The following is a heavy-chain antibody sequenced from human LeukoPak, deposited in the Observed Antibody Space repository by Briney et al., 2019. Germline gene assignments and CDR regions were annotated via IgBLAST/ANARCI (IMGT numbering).Heavy chain of an antibody. CDR3: AEDRGYCSSTSCVFDS. J-gene: IGHJ4*02. CDR2: ISDSGGST. Sequence: GGSLGLSCGASGFTLSSHAMSCVRQAPGKGREWVSGISDSGGSTYYADSVKGRCSISRDNSKNTLYLQMNRLTAEDTAVSYCAEDRGYCSSTSCVFDSWGQGTLVTVSS. V-gene: IGHV3-23*01. D-gene: IGHD2-2*01. CDR1: GFTLSSHA.